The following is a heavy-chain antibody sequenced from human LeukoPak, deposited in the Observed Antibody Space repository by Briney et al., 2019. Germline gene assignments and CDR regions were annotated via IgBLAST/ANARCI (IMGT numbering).Heavy chain of an antibody. CDR1: GFTFRSYA. V-gene: IGHV3-23*01. Sequence: GGSLRLSCAASGFTFRSYAMSWVRQAPGKGLEWVLAICGSGTSTYYADSVKGRFTISRDNSKNTLYLQMNSLRAEDTAVYYCEGTYYYDSSDDYWGQGTLVTVSS. CDR3: EGTYYYDSSDDY. CDR2: ICGSGTST. D-gene: IGHD3-22*01. J-gene: IGHJ4*02.